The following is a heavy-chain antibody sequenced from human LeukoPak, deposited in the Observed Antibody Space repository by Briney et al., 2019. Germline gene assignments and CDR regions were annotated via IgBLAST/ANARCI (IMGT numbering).Heavy chain of an antibody. D-gene: IGHD4-23*01. V-gene: IGHV6-1*01. Sequence: SQTLSLTCAISGDSVSSNSAAWLWIRQSPPRGLEWLGSTYYRSKWYNDYAVSVKSRITINPDTSKNQFSLQLNSVTPEDTAVYYCARAPADYGGNSLFDYWGQGTLVTVSS. J-gene: IGHJ4*02. CDR2: TYYRSKWYN. CDR1: GDSVSSNSAA. CDR3: ARAPADYGGNSLFDY.